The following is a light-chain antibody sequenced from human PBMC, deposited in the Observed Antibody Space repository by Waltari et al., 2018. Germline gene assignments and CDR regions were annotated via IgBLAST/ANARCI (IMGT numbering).Light chain of an antibody. CDR2: DAS. J-gene: IGKJ4*01. Sequence: EIVLTQSPVTLSLAPGERATLSCWARQSVGSSLAWYQQKPGQAPRLLMYDASNRATGVPARFNGSGSGTDFTLTIISLQSEDSAVYYCQQYCSSPLTFGGGTKVEIK. V-gene: IGKV3-11*01. CDR3: QQYCSSPLT. CDR1: QSVGSS.